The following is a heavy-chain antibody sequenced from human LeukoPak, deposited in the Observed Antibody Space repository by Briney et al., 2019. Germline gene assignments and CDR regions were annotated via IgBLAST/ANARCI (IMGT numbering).Heavy chain of an antibody. CDR1: VGSISSYY. CDR2: IYTSGST. J-gene: IGHJ6*03. CDR3: ARHSPAATWYYYYYYMDV. Sequence: SETLSLTCTVSVGSISSYYWSWIRQPPGKGLEWIWYIYTSGSTNYNPSLKSRVTISVDTSKNQFSLKLSSVTAADTAVYYCARHSPAATWYYYYYYMDVWGKGTTVTVSS. V-gene: IGHV4-4*09. D-gene: IGHD2-2*01.